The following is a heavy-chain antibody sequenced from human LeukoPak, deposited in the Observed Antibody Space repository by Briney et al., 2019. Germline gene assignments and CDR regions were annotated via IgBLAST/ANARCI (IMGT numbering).Heavy chain of an antibody. V-gene: IGHV3-48*03. J-gene: IGHJ4*02. CDR2: ISSSGSTI. Sequence: GGSLRLSCAASGFTFSSYEMNWVRQAPGKGLEWVSYISSSGSTIYYADSVKGRFTISRDNSKNTLHLQMNSLRAEDTAVYYCARLLGKFRFGELIHRLPNAFDYWGQGTLVTVSS. CDR1: GFTFSSYE. D-gene: IGHD3-10*01. CDR3: ARLLGKFRFGELIHRLPNAFDY.